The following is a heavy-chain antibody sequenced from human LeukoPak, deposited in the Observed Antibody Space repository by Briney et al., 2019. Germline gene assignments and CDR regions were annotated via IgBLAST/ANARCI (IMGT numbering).Heavy chain of an antibody. J-gene: IGHJ4*02. CDR1: GFTFNDYA. D-gene: IGHD1-14*01. CDR2: IRCDGRAK. CDR3: AKDYPEFDY. Sequence: GGSLRLSCAASGFTFNDYAMHLVRQAPAKGLEWVEFIRCDGRAKYYAGSVKDRFTNSSDKCRHTLYLQSNSLRVEDTAVYYCAKDYPEFDYWGQGTLVTVSS. V-gene: IGHV3-30*02.